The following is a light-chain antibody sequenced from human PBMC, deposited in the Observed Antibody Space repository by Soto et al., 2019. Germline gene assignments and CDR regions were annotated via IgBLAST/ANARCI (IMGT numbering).Light chain of an antibody. CDR3: HQYGTAPIT. J-gene: IGKJ5*01. CDR2: AAS. CDR1: QSIGSSY. Sequence: EVVLTQSPGTLCLSPADRATICCRASQSIGSSYLVLFQQTACQGPRLLMYAASNRATCIPGRFSGSGSGADFTLTISRLEPEDFAVYYCHQYGTAPITFGQGT. V-gene: IGKV3-20*01.